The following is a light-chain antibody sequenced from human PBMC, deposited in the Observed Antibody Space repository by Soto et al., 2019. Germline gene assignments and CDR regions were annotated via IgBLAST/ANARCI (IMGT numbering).Light chain of an antibody. J-gene: IGKJ4*01. V-gene: IGKV1-9*01. CDR3: QQLYIYPLT. Sequence: IQVTQSPSSLSASVGDRVTITCRASQGITSYLAWYQQKPGKAPKLLLYAASALQTGVSSRFSGSGYGTDFALTISNLQPEDFATYFCQQLYIYPLTVGGGTTVEF. CDR1: QGITSY. CDR2: AAS.